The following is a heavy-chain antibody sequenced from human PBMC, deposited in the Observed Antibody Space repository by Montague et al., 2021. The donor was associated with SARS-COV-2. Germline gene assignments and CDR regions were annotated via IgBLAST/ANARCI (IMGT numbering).Heavy chain of an antibody. V-gene: IGHV4-61*01. J-gene: IGHJ4*02. CDR1: GGSVNSGSYY. Sequence: SETLSLTCTVSGGSVNSGSYYWSWIRQPPGKGLEWIGYIYYSGSTSYNPSLKSRVTISLDTSKNQFSLNLTSVTAADTALYFCARDRDTDDYLSGYDIGDWGQGTPVTVSS. CDR3: ARDRDTDDYLSGYDIGD. D-gene: IGHD3-3*01. CDR2: IYYSGST.